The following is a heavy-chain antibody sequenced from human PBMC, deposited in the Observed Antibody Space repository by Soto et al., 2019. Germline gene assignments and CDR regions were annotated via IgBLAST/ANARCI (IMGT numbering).Heavy chain of an antibody. CDR3: ATEKKRYSSSAGVDAFDI. J-gene: IGHJ3*02. Sequence: ASVKVSCKASGYIFTEYSIHWVRQSPGQGLEWMGWINPNSGDTRSTQKFQGRVTMTRDTSITTAYMGLTRLSSDDTAVYYCATEKKRYSSSAGVDAFDIWGQGTMVTVSS. CDR1: GYIFTEYS. D-gene: IGHD2-15*01. V-gene: IGHV1-2*02. CDR2: INPNSGDT.